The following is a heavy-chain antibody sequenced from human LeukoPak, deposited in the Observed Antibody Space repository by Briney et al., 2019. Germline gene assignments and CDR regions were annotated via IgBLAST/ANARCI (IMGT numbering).Heavy chain of an antibody. J-gene: IGHJ3*02. Sequence: SETLSLTCTVSGGSISSYYWSWIRQPAGKGLEWIGHIYTSGSTNYNPSLKSRVTMSVDTSKDQFSLKLSSVTAADTAVYYCARVSATTVTYGAFDIWGQGTMVTVSS. CDR3: ARVSATTVTYGAFDI. CDR2: IYTSGST. CDR1: GGSISSYY. D-gene: IGHD4-17*01. V-gene: IGHV4-4*07.